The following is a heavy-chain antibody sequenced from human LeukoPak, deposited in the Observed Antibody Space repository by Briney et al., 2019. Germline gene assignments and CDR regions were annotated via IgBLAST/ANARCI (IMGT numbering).Heavy chain of an antibody. V-gene: IGHV1-69*13. Sequence: SVKVSCKASGDTFGDYAISWVRQAPGQGLEWMGTIVPAFEKEDYAQTFQGRVTITADESTRTTYMELRSLASDDTAVYYCAKNLLIGTLYFYMDVWGKGTTVTVSS. J-gene: IGHJ6*03. CDR1: GDTFGDYA. D-gene: IGHD2-21*01. CDR3: AKNLLIGTLYFYMDV. CDR2: IVPAFEKE.